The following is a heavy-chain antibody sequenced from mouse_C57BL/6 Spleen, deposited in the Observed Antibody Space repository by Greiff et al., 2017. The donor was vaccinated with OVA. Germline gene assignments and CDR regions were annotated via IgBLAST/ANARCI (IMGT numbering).Heavy chain of an antibody. V-gene: IGHV1-81*01. J-gene: IGHJ4*01. Sequence: VKLQESGAELARPGASVKLSCKASGYTFTSYGISWVKQKTGQGLEWIGEIYPRSGNTYYNEKFKGKATLTADKSSSTAYMELRSLTSEDSAVYFCARRGSSPLYYAMDYWGQGTSVTVSS. CDR3: ARRGSSPLYYAMDY. CDR1: GYTFTSYG. CDR2: IYPRSGNT. D-gene: IGHD1-1*01.